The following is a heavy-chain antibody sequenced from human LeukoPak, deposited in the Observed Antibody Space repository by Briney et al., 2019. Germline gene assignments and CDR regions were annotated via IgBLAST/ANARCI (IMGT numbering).Heavy chain of an antibody. D-gene: IGHD3-22*01. V-gene: IGHV3-64*01. J-gene: IGHJ4*02. CDR1: GFTFSNSW. CDR3: AKGLFYDSSGYLGY. Sequence: GGSLRLSCAASGFTFSNSWMSWVRQAPGKGLEYVSGISGSGGSTYYANSVKGRFIISRDNSKNTLYLQMNSLRAEDTAVYYCAKGLFYDSSGYLGYWGQGTLVTVSS. CDR2: ISGSGGST.